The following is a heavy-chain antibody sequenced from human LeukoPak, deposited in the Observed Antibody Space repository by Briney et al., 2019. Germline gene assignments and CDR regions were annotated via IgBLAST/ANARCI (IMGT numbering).Heavy chain of an antibody. CDR3: AKDPHGSYGPRYFFDS. Sequence: PGRSLRLSSAASGFTFSSYAMPWVRQAPGKGLEWVSVIWDDETFKYYADSVKGRFTISRDNSKNPLYRQMNSLKAEDTALYYCAKDPHGSYGPRYFFDSWGQGTLVGVSS. D-gene: IGHD5-18*01. J-gene: IGHJ4*02. CDR1: GFTFSSYA. V-gene: IGHV3-33*06. CDR2: IWDDETFK.